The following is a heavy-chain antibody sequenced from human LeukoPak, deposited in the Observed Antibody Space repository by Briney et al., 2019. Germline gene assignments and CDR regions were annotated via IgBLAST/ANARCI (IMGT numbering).Heavy chain of an antibody. CDR2: ISWNSGSI. CDR1: GFTFDDYA. V-gene: IGHV3-9*01. J-gene: IGHJ3*02. CDR3: AKDRRYSGYDTHDAFDI. Sequence: GGSLRLSCAASGFTFDDYAIHWVRQAPGKGLEWVSGISWNSGSIGYADSVKGRFTISRDNAKNSLYLQMNSLRAEDTALYYCAKDRRYSGYDTHDAFDIWGQGTMVTVSS. D-gene: IGHD5-12*01.